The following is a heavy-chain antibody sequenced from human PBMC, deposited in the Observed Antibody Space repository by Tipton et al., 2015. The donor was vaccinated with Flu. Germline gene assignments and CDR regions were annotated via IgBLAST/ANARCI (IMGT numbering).Heavy chain of an antibody. J-gene: IGHJ4*02. CDR1: GDSIRSSNYY. V-gene: IGHV4-38-2*01. CDR3: ATGRRTYRYSTFNY. CDR2: TFHSGNT. D-gene: IGHD3-16*02. Sequence: TLSLTCGVSGDSIRSSNYYWGWIRQPPGKGLEWIGNTFHSGNTYLNPSLKRRVTISIDTSRNQFSLKLNSVTAADTAVYYCATGRRTYRYSTFNYWGQGTLVTVAS.